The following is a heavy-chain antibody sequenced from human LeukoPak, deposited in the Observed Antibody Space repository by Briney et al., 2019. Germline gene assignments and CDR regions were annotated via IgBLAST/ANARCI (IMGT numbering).Heavy chain of an antibody. CDR3: DNDPTCINAVGHGAFEY. CDR1: VFSFSRQP. Sequence: GGSLRLSCAPSVFSFSRQPMCWVRRAPGEGLEGVSSICGRCGSTYYADSVKGRFTICRVNSKTTVYLQMNDLRPEVTAVYYCDNDPTCINAVGHGAFEYWGQGTLVTVSS. CDR2: ICGRCGST. D-gene: IGHD2-8*01. V-gene: IGHV3-23*01. J-gene: IGHJ4*02.